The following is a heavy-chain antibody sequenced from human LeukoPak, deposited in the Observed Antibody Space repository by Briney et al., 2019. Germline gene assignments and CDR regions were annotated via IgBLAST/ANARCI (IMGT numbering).Heavy chain of an antibody. CDR1: GGSFSGYY. Sequence: SETLSLTCAVYGGSFSGYYWSWIRQPPGKGLEWIGETYHSGSTNYNPSLKSRVTISVDTSKNQFSLKLSSVTAADTAVYYCAKYDYGSGSYAPLEVWGQGTLVTVSS. CDR2: TYHSGST. CDR3: AKYDYGSGSYAPLEV. V-gene: IGHV4-34*01. J-gene: IGHJ4*02. D-gene: IGHD3-10*01.